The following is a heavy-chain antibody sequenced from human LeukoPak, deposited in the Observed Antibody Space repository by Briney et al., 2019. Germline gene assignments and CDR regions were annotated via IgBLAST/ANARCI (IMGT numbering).Heavy chain of an antibody. V-gene: IGHV3-33*08. Sequence: GGSLRPSCAASGFTVSSNYMSWVRQAPGKGLEWVAVIWYDGSNKYYADSVKGRFTISRDNSKNTLYLQMNSLRAEDTAVYYCARDPWVYDILTGYGSQDAFDIWGQGTMVTVSS. J-gene: IGHJ3*02. CDR1: GFTVSSNY. CDR3: ARDPWVYDILTGYGSQDAFDI. CDR2: IWYDGSNK. D-gene: IGHD3-9*01.